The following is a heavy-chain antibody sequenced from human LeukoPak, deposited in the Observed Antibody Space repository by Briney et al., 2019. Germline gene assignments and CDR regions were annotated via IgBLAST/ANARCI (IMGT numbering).Heavy chain of an antibody. CDR3: ARDPGSGYEEHFDY. CDR1: GFTFSDNY. Sequence: GGSLRLSCAASGFTFSDNYMSWIRQAPGKGLEWVSYISSSGSIYYADSVKGRFTISRDNAKDSLYLQMNSLRAEDTAVYYCARDPGSGYEEHFDYWGQGTLVTVSS. CDR2: ISSSGSI. D-gene: IGHD5-12*01. V-gene: IGHV3-11*01. J-gene: IGHJ4*02.